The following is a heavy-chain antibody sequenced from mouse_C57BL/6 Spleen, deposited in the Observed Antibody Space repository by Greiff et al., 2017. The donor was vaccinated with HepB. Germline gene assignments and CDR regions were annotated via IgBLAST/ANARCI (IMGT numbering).Heavy chain of an antibody. CDR1: GYTFTDHP. J-gene: IGHJ4*01. V-gene: IGHV1-78*01. CDR3: ASVHYDGKAMGY. D-gene: IGHD1-1*01. CDR2: IYPRDGRT. Sequence: VQLQQSDAELVKPGASVKISCKVSGYTFTDHPIHWMKQRPDQGLEWIGYIYPRDGRTKYNEKFKGKATLTADKSSSTAYMQLNSLTSEDSAVYFCASVHYDGKAMGYWGQGTSVTVSS.